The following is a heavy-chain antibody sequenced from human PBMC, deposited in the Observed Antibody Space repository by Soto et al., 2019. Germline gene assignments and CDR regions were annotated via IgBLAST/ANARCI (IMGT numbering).Heavy chain of an antibody. CDR3: ANWGKSGSDF. D-gene: IGHD3-16*01. Sequence: EVVLLESGGGLVQPGGSLRLSCAASGFTFIFYPMSWVRQAPGKGLEWVAGISSTAGTIYYADPVKGRFTISRDNSKNRLCLEMDSLRAEETAVYYCANWGKSGSDFWGQGTLVTVSS. CDR2: ISSTAGTI. CDR1: GFTFIFYP. J-gene: IGHJ4*02. V-gene: IGHV3-23*01.